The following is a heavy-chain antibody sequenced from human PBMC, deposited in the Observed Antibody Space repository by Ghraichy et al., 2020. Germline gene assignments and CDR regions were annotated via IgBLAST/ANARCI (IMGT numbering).Heavy chain of an antibody. CDR1: GYTFTTYC. CDR3: AREYYDFWAGNYLDQ. V-gene: IGHV1-3*01. D-gene: IGHD3/OR15-3a*01. J-gene: IGHJ4*02. CDR2: IIAGNGNT. Sequence: ASVKVSCKASGYTFTTYCIHWVRQAPGQRLEWMGRIIAGNGNTKYSQAFEDRVTITRDTSANTAYMELSSLGPEDTAVYFCAREYYDFWAGNYLDQWGQGTPVTVSS.